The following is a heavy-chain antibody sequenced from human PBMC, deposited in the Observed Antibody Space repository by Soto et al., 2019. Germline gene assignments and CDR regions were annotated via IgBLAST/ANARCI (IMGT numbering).Heavy chain of an antibody. CDR1: EFTFNNFW. CDR2: INQDGSEK. Sequence: GGSLRLSCAASEFTFNNFWMTWVRQAPGKGLECVANINQDGSEKYYVNSVKGRFTISRDNAKNSLYLQMNSLRAEDTAIYYCAKGGPYYYYGMDVWGQGTTVTVSS. CDR3: AKGGPYYYYGMDV. D-gene: IGHD2-15*01. V-gene: IGHV3-7*03. J-gene: IGHJ6*02.